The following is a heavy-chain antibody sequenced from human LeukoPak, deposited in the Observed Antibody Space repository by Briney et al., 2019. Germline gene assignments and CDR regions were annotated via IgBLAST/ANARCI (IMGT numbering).Heavy chain of an antibody. Sequence: ASVKVSCKASGYTFTSYYMHWVRQAPGQGLEWMGIINPSGGSTSYAQKFQGRVTMTRDTSTSTVYMELSSLGSEDTAVYYCATTLTPYCSGGSCYSGAPNYYYYGMDVWGQGTTVTVSS. D-gene: IGHD2-15*01. J-gene: IGHJ6*02. CDR2: INPSGGST. CDR1: GYTFTSYY. CDR3: ATTLTPYCSGGSCYSGAPNYYYYGMDV. V-gene: IGHV1-46*01.